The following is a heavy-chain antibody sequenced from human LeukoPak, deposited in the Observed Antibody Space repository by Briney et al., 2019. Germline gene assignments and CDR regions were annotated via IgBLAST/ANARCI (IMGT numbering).Heavy chain of an antibody. CDR3: ARETTIIGGVLNPIDY. CDR2: TLYRSTWYN. J-gene: IGHJ4*02. CDR1: GDSVSSYRAA. V-gene: IGHV6-1*01. Sequence: SQTLSLTCAISGDSVSSYRAAWNWVRQSPWRGLEWLGRTLYRSTWYNDYAVSVKGRISFNSDTSKNQVSLQLNSVTPEDTAVYYCARETTIIGGVLNPIDYWGQGTLVTVSS. D-gene: IGHD3-10*01.